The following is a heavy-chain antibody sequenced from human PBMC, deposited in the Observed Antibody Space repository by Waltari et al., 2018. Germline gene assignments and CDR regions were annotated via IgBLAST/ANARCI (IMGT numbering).Heavy chain of an antibody. J-gene: IGHJ3*02. Sequence: QVQLQESGPGLVKPSETLSLTCTVSGGSISSYYWSWIRQPPGKGLEWIGYIYYSGSTNYNPSLKRRVTISVDTSKNQFSRKLSSVTAADTAVYYCARLASEYSSSWGAFDIWGQGTMVTVSS. V-gene: IGHV4-59*01. CDR2: IYYSGST. CDR3: ARLASEYSSSWGAFDI. D-gene: IGHD6-6*01. CDR1: GGSISSYY.